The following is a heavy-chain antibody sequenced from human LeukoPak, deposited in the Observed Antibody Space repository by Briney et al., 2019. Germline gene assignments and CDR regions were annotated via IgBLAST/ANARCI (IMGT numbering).Heavy chain of an antibody. CDR2: IIPILGIA. D-gene: IGHD2-15*01. Sequence: ASVKVSCKASGGTFSSYAISWVRQAPGQGVEWMGRIIPILGIANYAQKFQGRVTITADKSTSTAYMELSSLRSEDTAVYYCARGGYCSGGSCYSWFDPWGQGTLVTVSS. CDR3: ARGGYCSGGSCYSWFDP. V-gene: IGHV1-69*04. J-gene: IGHJ5*02. CDR1: GGTFSSYA.